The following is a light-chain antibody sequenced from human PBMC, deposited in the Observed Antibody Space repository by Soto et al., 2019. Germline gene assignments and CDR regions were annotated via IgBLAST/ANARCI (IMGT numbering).Light chain of an antibody. CDR2: GAS. V-gene: IGKV3-15*01. J-gene: IGKJ1*01. CDR3: QQYNNWPQT. CDR1: QSVSSR. Sequence: EIVMTQSPATLSVSPGERVTLSCRASQSVSSRLAWYHQKPGQSPRLLIYGASTRATGIPARFSGSGSGTEFTLTISSLQSEDFAEYHCQQYNNWPQTFGQGTKVDIK.